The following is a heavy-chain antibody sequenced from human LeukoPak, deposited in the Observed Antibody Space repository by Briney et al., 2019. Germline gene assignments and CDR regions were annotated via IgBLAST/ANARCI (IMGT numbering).Heavy chain of an antibody. J-gene: IGHJ4*02. D-gene: IGHD3-22*01. CDR2: INPSGGST. V-gene: IGHV1-46*01. Sequence: ASVKVSCKASGYTFTSYYMHWVRQAPGQGLEWMGIINPSGGSTSYAQRFQGRVTMTRDTSISTAYMELNRLRSDDTAVYYCARALRTLPRKYYYDSSGYYLTLEYWGQGTLVTVSS. CDR3: ARALRTLPRKYYYDSSGYYLTLEY. CDR1: GYTFTSYY.